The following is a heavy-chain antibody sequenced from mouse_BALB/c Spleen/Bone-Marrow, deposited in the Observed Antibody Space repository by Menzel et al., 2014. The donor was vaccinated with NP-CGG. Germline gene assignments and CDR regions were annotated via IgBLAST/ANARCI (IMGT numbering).Heavy chain of an antibody. Sequence: EVKLVESGGGLAQPGGSLRLSCATSGFTFTDYYMSWVRPPPGKAIEWLGFSRNKANGYTTEYSASVKGRFTISRDNSQSILYLQMNTLRAEDSATYYCARDINYDIYWYFDVWGAGTTVTVSS. J-gene: IGHJ1*01. CDR3: ARDINYDIYWYFDV. D-gene: IGHD2-4*01. CDR1: GFTFTDYY. V-gene: IGHV7-3*02. CDR2: SRNKANGYTT.